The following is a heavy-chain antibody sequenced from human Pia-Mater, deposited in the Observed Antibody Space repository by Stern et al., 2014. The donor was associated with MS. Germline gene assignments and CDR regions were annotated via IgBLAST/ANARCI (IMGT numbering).Heavy chain of an antibody. J-gene: IGHJ4*02. CDR1: GDSISSYTHY. V-gene: IGHV4-39*01. D-gene: IGHD2-8*02. CDR2: VYYSGAT. Sequence: QLQLQESGPGLVKPSATLSLTCAVSGDSISSYTHYWAWIRQPPGKGLEWIGSVYYSGATYYNQSLKSPVTISVDTSTNHFSLGLNSVTAADTAVYYCAKHACTGAACPFDLWGQGTLVTVSS. CDR3: AKHACTGAACPFDL.